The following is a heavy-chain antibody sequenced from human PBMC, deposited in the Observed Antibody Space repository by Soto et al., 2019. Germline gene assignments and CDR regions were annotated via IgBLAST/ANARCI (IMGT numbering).Heavy chain of an antibody. CDR3: ARIRTCSSTSCYTGDYGDYFDY. CDR2: IFSNDEK. J-gene: IGHJ4*02. Sequence: QVTLKESGPVLVKPTETLTLTCTVSGFSLSNARMGVSWIRQPPGKALEWLAHIFSNDEKSYSTSLKSRLTISKDNSKSQVVLTMTNMDPVDTATYSCARIRTCSSTSCYTGDYGDYFDYWGQGTLVTVSS. V-gene: IGHV2-26*01. D-gene: IGHD2-2*02. CDR1: GFSLSNARMG.